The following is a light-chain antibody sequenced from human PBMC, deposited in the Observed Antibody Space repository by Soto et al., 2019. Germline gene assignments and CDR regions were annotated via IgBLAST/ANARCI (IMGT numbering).Light chain of an antibody. V-gene: IGKV1-16*01. CDR3: QQYNSYSPLT. J-gene: IGKJ4*01. CDR1: QSISNF. CDR2: AAS. Sequence: DIQMTQSPSSLSASLGDRVTITCRASQSISNFLNWVQHKPGNAPKVLISAASTLHSGVPSRFSGSGSGTNFTLTISSLQPDDYATYYCQQYNSYSPLTFGGGTKVDIK.